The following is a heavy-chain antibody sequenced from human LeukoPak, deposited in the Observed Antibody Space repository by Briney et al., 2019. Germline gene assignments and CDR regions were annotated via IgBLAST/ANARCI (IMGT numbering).Heavy chain of an antibody. CDR3: ARVAVVVADPFDY. D-gene: IGHD6-19*01. J-gene: IGHJ4*02. V-gene: IGHV4-39*07. CDR2: IYYSGST. CDR1: GGSVSSSSYY. Sequence: SETLSLTCSVSGGSVSSSSYYWGWIRQSPGKGLEWIGSIYYSGSTYYNPSLQSRVTISVDTSKNQFSLKLTSVTAADTAVYHCARVAVVVADPFDYWGQGTLVTVSA.